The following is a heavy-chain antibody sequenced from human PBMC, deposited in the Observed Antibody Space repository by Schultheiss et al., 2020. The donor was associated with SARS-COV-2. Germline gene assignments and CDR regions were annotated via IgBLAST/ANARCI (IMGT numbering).Heavy chain of an antibody. V-gene: IGHV4-38-2*02. D-gene: IGHD3-16*01. Sequence: SETLSLTCAVSGYSISSGYYWGWIRQPPGKGLEWIGEINHSGSTNYNPSLKSRVTISVDTSKNQFSLKLNSVSAADTAVYYCAREGGWFDPWGQGTLVTVSS. CDR1: GYSISSGYY. CDR3: AREGGWFDP. J-gene: IGHJ5*02. CDR2: INHSGST.